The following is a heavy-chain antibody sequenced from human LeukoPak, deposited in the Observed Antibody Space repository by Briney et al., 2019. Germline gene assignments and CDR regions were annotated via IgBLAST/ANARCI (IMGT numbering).Heavy chain of an antibody. CDR3: ARGYQLLYFYYYYYMDV. J-gene: IGHJ6*03. V-gene: IGHV1-8*03. CDR2: MNPNSGNT. CDR1: GYTFTSYG. D-gene: IGHD2-2*02. Sequence: ASVKVSCKASGYTFTSYGISWVRQAPGQGLEWMGWMNPNSGNTGYAQKFQGRVTITRNTSISTAYMELSSLRSEDTAVYYCARGYQLLYFYYYYYMDVWGKGTTVTVSS.